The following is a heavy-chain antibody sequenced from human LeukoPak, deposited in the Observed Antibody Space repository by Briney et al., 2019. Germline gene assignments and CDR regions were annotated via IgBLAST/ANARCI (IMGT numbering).Heavy chain of an antibody. J-gene: IGHJ3*02. Sequence: GASVKVSCKASGGTFRSYAISWVRQAPGQGLEWMGGIIPIFGTANYAQKFQGRVTITADKSTSTAYMELSSLRSEDTAVYYCARVWSSGYYYGAFDIWGQGTMVTVSS. CDR1: GGTFRSYA. CDR2: IIPIFGTA. V-gene: IGHV1-69*06. CDR3: ARVWSSGYYYGAFDI. D-gene: IGHD3-22*01.